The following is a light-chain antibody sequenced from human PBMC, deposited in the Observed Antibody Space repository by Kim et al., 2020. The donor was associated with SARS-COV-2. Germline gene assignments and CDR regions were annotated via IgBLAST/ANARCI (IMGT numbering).Light chain of an antibody. V-gene: IGLV3-27*01. J-gene: IGLJ3*02. Sequence: SVSPRQTPRITRSGYVLAKKYVRWFQQKPGQAPVLVISQDSERPSVIPERFSGSSSGTTVTLTFSGAQVEDEADYNCYSAADNNWVFGGGPQLTVL. CDR3: YSAADNNWV. CDR2: QDS. CDR1: VLAKKY.